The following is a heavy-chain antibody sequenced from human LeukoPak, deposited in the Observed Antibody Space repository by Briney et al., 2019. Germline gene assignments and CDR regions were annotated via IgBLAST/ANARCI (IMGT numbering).Heavy chain of an antibody. D-gene: IGHD6-13*01. Sequence: GGSLRLSCAASGVTFSSYDMHWVRQVTGKGLEWVSAIGTAGDTYYPGSVKGRFTISRENAKNSLYLQMNSLRAGDTAVYYCARGRRQQLATYYFDYWGQGTLVTVSS. CDR3: ARGRRQQLATYYFDY. CDR1: GVTFSSYD. J-gene: IGHJ4*02. V-gene: IGHV3-13*01. CDR2: IGTAGDT.